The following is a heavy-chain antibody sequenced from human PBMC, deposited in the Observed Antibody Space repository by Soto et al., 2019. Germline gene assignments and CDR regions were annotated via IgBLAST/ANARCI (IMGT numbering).Heavy chain of an antibody. CDR2: IIPILGIA. CDR3: ARGGGIAVAGTEYYGMDV. CDR1: GGTFSSYT. D-gene: IGHD6-19*01. V-gene: IGHV1-69*02. Sequence: SVKVSCKASGGTFSSYTISWVRQAPGQGLEWMGRIIPILGIANYAQKFQGRVTITADKSTSTAYMELSSLRSEDTAVYYCARGGGIAVAGTEYYGMDVWGQGTTVTVSS. J-gene: IGHJ6*02.